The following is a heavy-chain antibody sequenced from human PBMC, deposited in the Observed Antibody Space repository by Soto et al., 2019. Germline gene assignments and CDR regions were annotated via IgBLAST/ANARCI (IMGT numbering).Heavy chain of an antibody. CDR2: IYPGYSDT. CDR3: ARQGNGAEGFDF. J-gene: IGHJ4*02. Sequence: GESLKISCKGSGYSFSSHWIGWVRQMPGKGLDWMGIIYPGYSDTRYSPSFLGQVTISADKSINTAYLQVSSLKASDTAMYYCARQGNGAEGFDFWGQGALVTVSS. CDR1: GYSFSSHW. V-gene: IGHV5-51*01. D-gene: IGHD4-17*01.